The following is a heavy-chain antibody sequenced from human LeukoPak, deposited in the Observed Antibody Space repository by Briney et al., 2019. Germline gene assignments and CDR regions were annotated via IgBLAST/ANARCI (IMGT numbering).Heavy chain of an antibody. CDR1: GFIFSSYE. J-gene: IGHJ6*03. CDR3: ARGVGRASYYYYMDV. V-gene: IGHV3-48*03. CDR2: IDSSGGTI. D-gene: IGHD3-10*01. Sequence: GGSLRLSCAASGFIFSSYEMNWVRRAPGKGLEWASYIDSSGGTIHYADSVKGRFTISRDNAKNSLYLQMNSLRVEDTADYYCARGVGRASYYYYMDVWGKGTTVTVSS.